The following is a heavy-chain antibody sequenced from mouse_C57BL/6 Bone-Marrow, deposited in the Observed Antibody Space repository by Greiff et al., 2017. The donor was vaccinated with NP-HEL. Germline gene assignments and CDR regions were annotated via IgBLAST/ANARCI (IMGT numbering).Heavy chain of an antibody. CDR1: GYAFSSSW. J-gene: IGHJ2*01. CDR3: ARQIITTVVTPFDY. Sequence: VQLVESGPELVKPGASVKISCKASGYAFSSSWMNWVKQRPGKGLEWIGRIYPGDGDTNYNGKFKGKATLTADKSSSTAYMQLSSLTSEDSAVYFCARQIITTVVTPFDYWGQGTTLTVSS. CDR2: IYPGDGDT. V-gene: IGHV1-82*01. D-gene: IGHD1-1*01.